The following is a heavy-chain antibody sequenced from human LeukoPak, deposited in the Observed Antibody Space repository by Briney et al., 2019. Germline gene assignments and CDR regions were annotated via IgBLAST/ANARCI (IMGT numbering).Heavy chain of an antibody. J-gene: IGHJ5*02. CDR3: AKLAELVVTNNWFDP. Sequence: GGSLRLXCAASGFTFSSYGMHWVRQAPGKALEWLAFIRYDGTNTHYADSVKGRFTISRDNSENTLYLQMNTLTIEDTAVYYCAKLAELVVTNNWFDPWGQGTLVTVSS. D-gene: IGHD2-15*01. CDR2: IRYDGTNT. V-gene: IGHV3-30*02. CDR1: GFTFSSYG.